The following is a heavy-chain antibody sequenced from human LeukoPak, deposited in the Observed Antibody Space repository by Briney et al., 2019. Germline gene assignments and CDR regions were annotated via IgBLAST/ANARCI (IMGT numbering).Heavy chain of an antibody. J-gene: IGHJ6*03. D-gene: IGHD6-13*01. V-gene: IGHV4-4*07. CDR2: IYTSGST. CDR3: ARGQQQLATPSYYYYYMDV. CDR1: GGSISSYY. Sequence: PSETLSLTCTVSGGSISSYYWSWIRQPAGKGLEWIGRIYTSGSTNYNPSLKSRVTMSVDTSKNQFSLKLSSVTAADTAVYYCARGQQQLATPSYYYYYMDVWGIGTTVTISS.